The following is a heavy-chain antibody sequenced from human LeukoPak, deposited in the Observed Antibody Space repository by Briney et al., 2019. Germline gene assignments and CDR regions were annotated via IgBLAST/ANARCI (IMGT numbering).Heavy chain of an antibody. D-gene: IGHD5-24*01. V-gene: IGHV3-30*04. J-gene: IGHJ4*02. Sequence: GSLRLSCAASGFPFSSYAMHWVRQAPGKGLEWVTFISFDGDYIYYADSVKGRFTISRDNSNNTLYLQMNSLRPEDTAVYYCARAGGYNPKYYFNYWGQGTLVTVSS. CDR2: ISFDGDYI. CDR3: ARAGGYNPKYYFNY. CDR1: GFPFSSYA.